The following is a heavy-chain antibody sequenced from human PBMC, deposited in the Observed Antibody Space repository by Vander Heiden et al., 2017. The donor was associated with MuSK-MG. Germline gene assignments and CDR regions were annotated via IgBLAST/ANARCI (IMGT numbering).Heavy chain of an antibody. CDR1: GGSISSYS. J-gene: IGHJ5*02. CDR2: IYYSGST. CDR3: ARATRYYDYVWGSYRLNWFDP. V-gene: IGHV4-59*01. Sequence: QVQLQESGPGLVKPSETLSLTCTVSGGSISSYSWRGIRQPPGKGLEWIGYIYYSGSTNYNPSLKSRVTISVDTSKNQFSLKLSSVTAADTAVYYCARATRYYDYVWGSYRLNWFDPWGQGTLVTVSS. D-gene: IGHD3-16*02.